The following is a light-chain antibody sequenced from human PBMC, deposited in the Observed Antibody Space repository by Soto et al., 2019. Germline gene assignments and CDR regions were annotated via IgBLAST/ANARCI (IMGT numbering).Light chain of an antibody. CDR1: QSVSSSY. CDR2: GAS. V-gene: IGKV3-20*01. J-gene: IGKJ2*01. CDR3: QQYDSSPYS. Sequence: EIVLTQSPGTLSLSPGERATLSCRASQSVSSSYLAWYQQKPGQAPRLLIYGASSRATGIPDRFSGSGSGTDFTLTISRLEPEDFAVYYCQQYDSSPYSFGQGTQVEIK.